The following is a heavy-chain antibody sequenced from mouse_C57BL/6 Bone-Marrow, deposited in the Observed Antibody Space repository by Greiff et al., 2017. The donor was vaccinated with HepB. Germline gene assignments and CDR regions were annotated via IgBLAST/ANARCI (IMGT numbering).Heavy chain of an antibody. CDR2: ISDGGSYT. J-gene: IGHJ4*01. Sequence: EVQGVESGGGLVKPGGSLKLSCAASGFTFSSYAMSWVRQTPEKRLEWVATISDGGSYTYYPDNVKGRFTISRDNDKNNLYLQMSHLKSEDTAMYYCAREGIYYDYDGDYAMDYWGQGTSVTVSS. CDR3: AREGIYYDYDGDYAMDY. V-gene: IGHV5-4*01. CDR1: GFTFSSYA. D-gene: IGHD2-4*01.